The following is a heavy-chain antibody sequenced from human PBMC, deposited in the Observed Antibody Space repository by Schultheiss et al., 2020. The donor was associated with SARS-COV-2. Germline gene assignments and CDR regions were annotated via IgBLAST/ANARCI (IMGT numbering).Heavy chain of an antibody. V-gene: IGHV4-34*01. CDR2: IYYSGGT. Sequence: GSLRLSCAFYGGSFSGYYWSWIRQPPGKGLEWIGSIYYSGGTYYNPSLKTRLTISADTSKNQFSLKLSSVTAADTAVYYCTRHVYTNNPDNWFDPWGQGTLVTVSS. CDR1: GGSFSGYY. J-gene: IGHJ5*02. D-gene: IGHD1/OR15-1a*01. CDR3: TRHVYTNNPDNWFDP.